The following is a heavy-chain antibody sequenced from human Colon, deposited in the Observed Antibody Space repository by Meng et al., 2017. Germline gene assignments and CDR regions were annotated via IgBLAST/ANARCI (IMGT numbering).Heavy chain of an antibody. CDR1: GGAISSGNYY. D-gene: IGHD6-19*01. CDR3: ARSHVSGSGLAY. J-gene: IGHJ4*02. Sequence: SETLSLTCTVSGGAISSGNYYWTWIRQPAEKGLEWIGRIYTSGIINYNPSLKSRATISADTSKNHFSLNLTSATAADTGVYYCARSHVSGSGLAYWGQGTLVTVSS. CDR2: IYTSGII. V-gene: IGHV4-61*02.